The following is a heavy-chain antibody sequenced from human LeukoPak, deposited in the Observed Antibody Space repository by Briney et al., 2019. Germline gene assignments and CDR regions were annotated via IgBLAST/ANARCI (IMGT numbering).Heavy chain of an antibody. J-gene: IGHJ4*02. Sequence: AGGSLRLSCAASGFTVSSNYLSWVRQAPGKGLEWVSVIYSGGNTYYADSVKGRFTISRDNSKNTLYLQMNSLRAEDTAVYFCGRRYSGSLHDYWGQGTLVTVSS. D-gene: IGHD1-26*01. CDR1: GFTVSSNY. CDR3: GRRYSGSLHDY. CDR2: IYSGGNT. V-gene: IGHV3-53*01.